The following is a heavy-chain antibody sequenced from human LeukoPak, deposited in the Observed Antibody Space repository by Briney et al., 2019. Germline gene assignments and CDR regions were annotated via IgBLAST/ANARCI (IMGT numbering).Heavy chain of an antibody. V-gene: IGHV4-59*01. J-gene: IGHJ5*02. CDR3: ARVGVTMVRGVIFPNWFDP. CDR2: IYYSGST. D-gene: IGHD3-10*01. CDR1: GGSISSYY. Sequence: SETLSLTRTVSGGSISSYYWSWIRQPPGKGLEWIGYIYYSGSTNYSPSLKSRVTISVDTSKNQFSLKLSSVTAADTAVYYCARVGVTMVRGVIFPNWFDPWGQGTLVTVSS.